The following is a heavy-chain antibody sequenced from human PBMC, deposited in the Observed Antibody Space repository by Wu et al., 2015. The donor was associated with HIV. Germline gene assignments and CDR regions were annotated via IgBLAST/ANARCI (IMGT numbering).Heavy chain of an antibody. D-gene: IGHD1-14*01. Sequence: QVQLVQSGPEVKKPGASVRVSCKTSGYSFTSYYIHWVRQAPGQGLEWMGWIYPKSGATTYALDLQGRFAMTSDTSTTTVYMELSGLRSDDTALYYCARPQFPRNMAATAEYFQKWGRGHPRSPSSS. CDR3: ARPQFPRNMAATAEYFQK. CDR1: GYSFTSYY. J-gene: IGHJ1*01. CDR2: IYPKSGAT. V-gene: IGHV1-2*02.